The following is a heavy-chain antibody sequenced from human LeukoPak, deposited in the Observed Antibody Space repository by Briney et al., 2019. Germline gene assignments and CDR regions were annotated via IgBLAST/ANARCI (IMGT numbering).Heavy chain of an antibody. J-gene: IGHJ5*02. V-gene: IGHV3-21*01. CDR2: ISSSSSYI. D-gene: IGHD6-13*01. CDR3: AREAGYSSSWYIGHNWFDP. Sequence: GGSLRLSCAASGFTFSSYSMNWVRQAPGKGLEWVSSISSSSSYIYYADSVKGRFTISRDNAKNSLYLQMNSLRAEDTAVYYCAREAGYSSSWYIGHNWFDPWGQGTLVTVSS. CDR1: GFTFSSYS.